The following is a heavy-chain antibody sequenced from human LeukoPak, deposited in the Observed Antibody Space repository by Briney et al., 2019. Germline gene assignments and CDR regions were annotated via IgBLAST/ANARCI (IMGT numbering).Heavy chain of an antibody. V-gene: IGHV3-23*01. CDR3: AKKLGFIPQFDY. CDR2: ISDSSRTT. Sequence: GGSLRLSCEVSGFTFSTEAMNWVRQAPGKGLEWVSSISDSSRTTYYADSVQGRFTISRDNSRNTVYLQMNCLRVEDTAFYYCAKKLGFIPQFDYWSQGTLVAVSS. J-gene: IGHJ4*02. CDR1: GFTFSTEA. D-gene: IGHD6-13*01.